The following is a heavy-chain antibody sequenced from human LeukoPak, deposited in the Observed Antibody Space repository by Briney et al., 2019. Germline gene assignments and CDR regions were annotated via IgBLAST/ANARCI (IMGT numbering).Heavy chain of an antibody. CDR1: GSE. CDR3: ARDLGKASAGGSWAFDV. D-gene: IGHD2-15*01. V-gene: IGHV1-3*04. J-gene: IGHJ3*01. Sequence: GASVKVSCKTSGSEIPWVRQAPGHTFEWMGSIRTGNGDTKYSQNFHNRLTITTETSATEVYMELSSLRSEDTAIYFCARDLGKASAGGSWAFDVWGQGTLVIVS. CDR2: IRTGNGDT.